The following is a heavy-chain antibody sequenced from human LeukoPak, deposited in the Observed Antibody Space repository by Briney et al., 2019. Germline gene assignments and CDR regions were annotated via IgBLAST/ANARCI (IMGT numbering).Heavy chain of an antibody. CDR3: ARALATSTDGYFDY. Sequence: GASVKVSCKASGYTFTSYGISWVRQAPGQGLEWMGWISAYNGNTNYAQKLQGRVTMTTDTSTSTAYMELRSLRSDDTAVYYCARALATSTDGYFDYWGQGTLVTVSS. V-gene: IGHV1-18*01. J-gene: IGHJ4*02. D-gene: IGHD5-24*01. CDR1: GYTFTSYG. CDR2: ISAYNGNT.